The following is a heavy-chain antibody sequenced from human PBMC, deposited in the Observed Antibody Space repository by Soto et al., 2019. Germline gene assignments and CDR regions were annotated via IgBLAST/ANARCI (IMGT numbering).Heavy chain of an antibody. V-gene: IGHV1-18*01. D-gene: IGHD5-12*01. Sequence: QVHLEQSGAEVKKPGASVKVSCKASGYSFTSYGFTWVRQAPGQGLEWVGWISAYNGYTNYAQKLQGRVTMTTDTSTTTAYMELRGLTSDDTAVYYCAGDVARDRQYSASDSGLDYWSQGTLVTVSS. CDR3: AGDVARDRQYSASDSGLDY. CDR2: ISAYNGYT. J-gene: IGHJ4*02. CDR1: GYSFTSYG.